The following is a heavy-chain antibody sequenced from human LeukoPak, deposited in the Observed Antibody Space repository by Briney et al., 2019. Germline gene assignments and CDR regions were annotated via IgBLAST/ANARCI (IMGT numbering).Heavy chain of an antibody. CDR3: AKDTPDSSAYYLEN. CDR2: IRYDGSNK. J-gene: IGHJ4*02. V-gene: IGHV3-30*02. CDR1: GFTFSSYG. D-gene: IGHD3-22*01. Sequence: GGSLRLSCAASGFTFSSYGMHWVRQAPGKGLEWVAFIRYDGSNKYYADSVKGRFTISRDDSKNTLYLQMNSLRAEDTAVYYCAKDTPDSSAYYLENWGQGTLVTVSS.